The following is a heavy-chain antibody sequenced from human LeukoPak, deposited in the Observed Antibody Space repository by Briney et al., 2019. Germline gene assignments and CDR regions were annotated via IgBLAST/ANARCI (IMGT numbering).Heavy chain of an antibody. V-gene: IGHV1-2*02. CDR1: GYTFTGYY. CDR3: ARFYDFWSGYSN. CDR2: INPNSGGT. D-gene: IGHD3-3*01. J-gene: IGHJ4*02. Sequence: ASVKVSCKASGYTFTGYYMHWVRQAPGQGLEWMGWINPNSGGTNYAQKFQGRVTVTRDTSISTAYMELSRLRSDDTAVYYCARFYDFWSGYSNWGQGTLVTVSS.